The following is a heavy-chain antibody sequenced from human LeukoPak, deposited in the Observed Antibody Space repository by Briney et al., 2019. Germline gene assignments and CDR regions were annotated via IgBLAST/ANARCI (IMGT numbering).Heavy chain of an antibody. CDR2: IKQDGSEK. J-gene: IGHJ4*02. CDR3: ARDRVVGATGGLYYFDY. CDR1: GFTFSSYW. V-gene: IGHV3-7*01. D-gene: IGHD1-26*01. Sequence: GGSLRLSCAASGFTFSSYWMSWVRQAPGKGLEWVANIKQDGSEKYYVDSVKGRFTISRDNAKNSLYLQMNSLRAEDTAVYYCARDRVVGATGGLYYFDYWGQGTLVTVSS.